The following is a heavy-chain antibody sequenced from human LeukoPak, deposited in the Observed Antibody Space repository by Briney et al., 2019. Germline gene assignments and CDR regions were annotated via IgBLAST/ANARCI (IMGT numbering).Heavy chain of an antibody. J-gene: IGHJ4*02. CDR1: GYTFTHHG. V-gene: IGHV1-18*01. D-gene: IGHD3-22*01. CDR2: ISCYNGDT. CDR3: ARDPSNSSGYHAHFDS. Sequence: VASVRVSCKASGYTFTHHGISWVRQAPGQGLEWMGWISCYNGDTIYAQNVQARVTMTTDASTRTAYIELRNLRSDGTAMYYCARDPSNSSGYHAHFDSWGQGTLVTVSS.